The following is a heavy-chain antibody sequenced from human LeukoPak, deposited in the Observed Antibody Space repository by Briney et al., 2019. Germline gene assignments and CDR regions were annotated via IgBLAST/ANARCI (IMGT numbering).Heavy chain of an antibody. CDR3: ARLLSAAGTLYYYYYMDV. V-gene: IGHV4-4*07. Sequence: SQTLSLTCTVSGGSISSYYWSWIWQPAGKGLEWIGRIYTSGSTNYNPSLKSRVTMSVDTSKNQFSLKLSSVTAADTAVYYCARLLSAAGTLYYYYYMDVWGKGTTVTISS. D-gene: IGHD6-13*01. J-gene: IGHJ6*03. CDR2: IYTSGST. CDR1: GGSISSYY.